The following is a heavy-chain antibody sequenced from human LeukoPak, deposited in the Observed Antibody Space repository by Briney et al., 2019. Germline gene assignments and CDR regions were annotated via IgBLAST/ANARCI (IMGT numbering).Heavy chain of an antibody. CDR3: ARVSGSITMIVVVSYDY. J-gene: IGHJ4*02. Sequence: ASVKVSCKASGYTFTSYGISWVRQAPGQGLEWMGWISAYNGNTNYAQKLQGRVTMTTDTSTSTAYMELRSLRSDDTAVYYCARVSGSITMIVVVSYDYWGQGTLVTVSS. CDR1: GYTFTSYG. D-gene: IGHD3-22*01. V-gene: IGHV1-18*01. CDR2: ISAYNGNT.